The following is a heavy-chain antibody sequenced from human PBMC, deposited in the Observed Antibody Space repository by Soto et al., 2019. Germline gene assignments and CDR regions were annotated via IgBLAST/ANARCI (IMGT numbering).Heavy chain of an antibody. CDR3: ARVITYYDFWSGYFSERSNWFDP. CDR2: IYYSGST. V-gene: IGHV4-59*01. J-gene: IGHJ5*02. CDR1: GGSISSYY. D-gene: IGHD3-3*01. Sequence: SETLSLTCTVSGGSISSYYWSWIRQPPGKGLEWIGYIYYSGSTNYNPSLKSRVTISVDTSKNQFSLKLSSVTAADTAVYYCARVITYYDFWSGYFSERSNWFDPWGQGTLVTVSS.